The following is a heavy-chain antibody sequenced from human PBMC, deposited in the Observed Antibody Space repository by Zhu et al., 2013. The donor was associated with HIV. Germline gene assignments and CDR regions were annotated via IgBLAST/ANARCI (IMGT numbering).Heavy chain of an antibody. V-gene: IGHV1-69*01. CDR1: GGTFSSYA. D-gene: IGHD2-2*01. J-gene: IGHJ6*02. CDR2: IIPIFGTA. Sequence: QVQLVQSGAEVKKPGSSVKVSCKASGGTFSSYAISWVRQAPGQGLEWMGGIIPIFGTANYAQKFQGRVTITADESTSTAYMELSSLRSEDTAVYYCARGTRDCSSTSCRVSYQDVWGQGTTVTVSS. CDR3: ARGTRDCSSTSCRVSYQDV.